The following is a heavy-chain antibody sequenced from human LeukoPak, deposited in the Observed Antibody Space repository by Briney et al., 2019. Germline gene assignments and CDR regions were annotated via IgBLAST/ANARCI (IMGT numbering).Heavy chain of an antibody. D-gene: IGHD3-10*01. CDR1: GFTFSSHA. V-gene: IGHV3-23*01. CDR2: ISASGYST. CDR3: AKDLGGSGSYYWSAFDV. Sequence: GGSLRLSCAASGFTFSSHAMSWVRQAPGQGLEWVSGISASGYSTYYGDSVKGRFTISRDNSKNTLYLQMDSLRVEDTAIYYCAKDLGGSGSYYWSAFDVWGQGTMVTVSS. J-gene: IGHJ3*01.